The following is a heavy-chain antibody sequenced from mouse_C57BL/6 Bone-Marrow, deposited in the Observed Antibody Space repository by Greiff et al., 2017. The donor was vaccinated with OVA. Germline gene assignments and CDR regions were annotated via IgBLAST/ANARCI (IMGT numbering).Heavy chain of an antibody. Sequence: VQLQQSVAELVRPGASVKLSCTASGFNIKNTYMHWVKQRPEKGLEWIGRIDPANGNTKYAPKFQGKATITADTSSNTAYLQLSSLTSWDTAIYYCASNYGSSYRYFDYWGQGTTLTVSS. D-gene: IGHD1-1*01. CDR3: ASNYGSSYRYFDY. V-gene: IGHV14-3*01. CDR2: IDPANGNT. CDR1: GFNIKNTY. J-gene: IGHJ2*01.